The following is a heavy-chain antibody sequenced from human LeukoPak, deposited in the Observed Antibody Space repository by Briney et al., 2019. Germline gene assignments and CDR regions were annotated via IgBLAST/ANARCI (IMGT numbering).Heavy chain of an antibody. J-gene: IGHJ3*01. CDR1: GYSFTNYW. D-gene: IGHD4-23*01. Sequence: GESLKISCKGSGYSFTNYWISWVRQMPGKGLEWMGMIYPGDSDTRYSPSLQGQVTISVDTSISTAYLQWSSLKASDTAMYYCARRKDYGGNSAGFDFWGQGTMVTVSS. V-gene: IGHV5-51*01. CDR2: IYPGDSDT. CDR3: ARRKDYGGNSAGFDF.